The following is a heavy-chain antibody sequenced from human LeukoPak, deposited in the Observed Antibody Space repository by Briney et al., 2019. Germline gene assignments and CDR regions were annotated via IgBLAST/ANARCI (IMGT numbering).Heavy chain of an antibody. CDR2: ISHTGTTM. D-gene: IGHD5-18*01. V-gene: IGHV3-11*04. CDR3: ARDLSGVAGYTYGRGIDY. Sequence: PGGSLRLSCAASGFTFSDHYMSWIRQAPGKGLEWVSYISHTGTTMYYADSVKGRFTLSRDNARNSSYLQMNSLRAEDTAVYYCARDLSGVAGYTYGRGIDYWGQGTLVTVSS. CDR1: GFTFSDHY. J-gene: IGHJ4*02.